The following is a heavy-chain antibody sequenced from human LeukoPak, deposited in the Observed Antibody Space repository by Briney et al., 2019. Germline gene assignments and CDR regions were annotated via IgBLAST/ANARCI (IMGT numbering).Heavy chain of an antibody. V-gene: IGHV3-30-3*01. Sequence: GGSLRLSCAASGFTFSSYAIHWVRQAPGKGLEWVAVISYDGSNKYYADSVKGRFTISRDNSKNTLYLQMNSLRAEDTAVYYCARGHPHSSGWNDYWGQGTLVTVSS. J-gene: IGHJ4*02. D-gene: IGHD6-19*01. CDR1: GFTFSSYA. CDR2: ISYDGSNK. CDR3: ARGHPHSSGWNDY.